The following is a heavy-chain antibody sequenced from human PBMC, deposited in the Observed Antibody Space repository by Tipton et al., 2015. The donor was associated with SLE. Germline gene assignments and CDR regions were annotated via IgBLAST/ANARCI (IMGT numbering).Heavy chain of an antibody. CDR3: ARDVEDLRSSPPAHGFDI. Sequence: TLSLTCAVSGFSISSGGYSWSWIRQPPGKGLEWIGDVYYSGSSFYNPSLKSRVTISVDTSKNQLSLKLNSVTAADTAVYYCARDVEDLRSSPPAHGFDIWGQGTMVTVSS. CDR1: GFSISSGGYS. V-gene: IGHV4-30-2*01. J-gene: IGHJ3*02. CDR2: VYYSGSS. D-gene: IGHD4-17*01.